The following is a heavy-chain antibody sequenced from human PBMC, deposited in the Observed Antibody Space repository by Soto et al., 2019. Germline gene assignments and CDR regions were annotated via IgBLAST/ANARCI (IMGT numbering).Heavy chain of an antibody. D-gene: IGHD2-15*01. J-gene: IGHJ5*02. CDR3: VRGGGGGLFDP. V-gene: IGHV3-11*06. CDR2: ISPGSRYP. Sequence: RGALLVSCACSVFTFGDSYMSWIRQAPGKGLEWLSYISPGSRYPAYADSVKGRFTISRDNAKRSLYLQMMSLTAEDTAIYYCVRGGGGGLFDPWGQGTMVTVSS. CDR1: VFTFGDSY.